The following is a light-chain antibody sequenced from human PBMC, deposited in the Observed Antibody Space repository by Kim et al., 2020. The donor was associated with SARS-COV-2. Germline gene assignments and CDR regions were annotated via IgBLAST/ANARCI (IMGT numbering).Light chain of an antibody. Sequence: APRKTAGLTCGGTNIGSKSVTWYKQKTGLATVLVIYYDSDRPSGIPERFSGSNSGNTATLTISRVEAGDEADYYCQVWDSSSDHPVFGGGPQLTVL. CDR2: YDS. V-gene: IGLV3-21*04. CDR1: NIGSKS. J-gene: IGLJ3*02. CDR3: QVWDSSSDHPV.